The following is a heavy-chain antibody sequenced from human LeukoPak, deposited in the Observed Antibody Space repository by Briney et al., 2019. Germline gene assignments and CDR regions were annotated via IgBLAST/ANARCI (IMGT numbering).Heavy chain of an antibody. Sequence: GGSLRLSCAASGFTFSSYAMSWVRQAPGKGLEWVSAISGSGGSTYYADSVKGRFTISRDNSKNTLYLQMSGLRAEDTAVYYCAKCRGYGGIPAVDYWGQGTLASVSS. D-gene: IGHD4-23*01. CDR1: GFTFSSYA. CDR3: AKCRGYGGIPAVDY. CDR2: ISGSGGST. J-gene: IGHJ4*02. V-gene: IGHV3-23*01.